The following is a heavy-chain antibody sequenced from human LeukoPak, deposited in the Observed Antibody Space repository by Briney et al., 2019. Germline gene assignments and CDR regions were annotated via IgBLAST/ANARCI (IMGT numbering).Heavy chain of an antibody. Sequence: GASVKVSWKVSGYTLTELSMHWVRQAPGKGLEWMGGFDPEDGETIYAQKFQGRVTMTEDTSTDTAYMELSSLRSEDTAVYYCATVKKYSGYGRCPFDYWGQGTLVTVSS. J-gene: IGHJ4*02. CDR2: FDPEDGET. D-gene: IGHD5-12*01. CDR3: ATVKKYSGYGRCPFDY. V-gene: IGHV1-24*01. CDR1: GYTLTELS.